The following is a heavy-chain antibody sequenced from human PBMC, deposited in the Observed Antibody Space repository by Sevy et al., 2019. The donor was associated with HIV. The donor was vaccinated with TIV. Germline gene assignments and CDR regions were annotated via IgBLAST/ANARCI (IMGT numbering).Heavy chain of an antibody. D-gene: IGHD3-22*01. J-gene: IGHJ3*02. V-gene: IGHV4-39*01. Sequence: SETLSLTCAVSGGSISNGRDYWGWIRQPPGKGLEWIATIYYSGNTYYNPSLQCRVTISLDTSKNQFSLKLSSVTAADTAVYYCAKYPYYYDTSGLLHHDGFDIWGQGTMVTVS. CDR2: IYYSGNT. CDR3: AKYPYYYDTSGLLHHDGFDI. CDR1: GGSISNGRDY.